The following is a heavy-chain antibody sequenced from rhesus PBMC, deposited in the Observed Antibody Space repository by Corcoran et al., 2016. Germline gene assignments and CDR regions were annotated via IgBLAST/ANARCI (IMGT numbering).Heavy chain of an antibody. Sequence: QVQLQESGPGVVKPSETLSLTCAVSGGSISGYYPWSWIRQPPGKGLDWIGYIYGGSGSTGYNPSLKSRVIISIDTSKNQFSLTLSSVTAADTAVYYCARGGGGSWNFDYWGQGVLVTVSS. CDR2: IYGGSGST. D-gene: IGHD6-25*01. CDR1: GGSISGYYP. CDR3: ARGGGGSWNFDY. V-gene: IGHV4S7*01. J-gene: IGHJ4*01.